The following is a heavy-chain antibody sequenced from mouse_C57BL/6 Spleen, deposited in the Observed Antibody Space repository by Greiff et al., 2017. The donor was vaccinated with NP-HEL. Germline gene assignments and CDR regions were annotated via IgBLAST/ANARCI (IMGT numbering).Heavy chain of an antibody. D-gene: IGHD2-1*01. CDR2: ISDGGSYT. J-gene: IGHJ4*01. V-gene: IGHV5-4*03. CDR1: GFTFSSYA. Sequence: EVKLVESGGGLVKPGGSLKLSCAASGFTFSSYAMSWVRQTPEKRLEWVATISDGGSYTYYPDNVKGRFTISRDNAKNNLYLQMSHLKSEDTAMYYGARGNYAYAMDYWGQGTSVTVSS. CDR3: ARGNYAYAMDY.